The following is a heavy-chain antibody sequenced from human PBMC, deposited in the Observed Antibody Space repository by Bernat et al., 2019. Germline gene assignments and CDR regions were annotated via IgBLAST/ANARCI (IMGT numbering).Heavy chain of an antibody. CDR1: GFTFSSYA. V-gene: IGHV3-23*01. CDR2: ISGSGGRT. CDR3: AGITMIVVAGGFDY. D-gene: IGHD3-22*01. Sequence: EVQLLESGGGLVQPGGSLRLSCAASGFTFSSYAMSWVRQAPGKGLEWVSAISGSGGRTYYADSVKGRFTISRDNSKNTLYLQMNSLRAEDTAVYYCAGITMIVVAGGFDYWGQGTLVTVSS. J-gene: IGHJ4*02.